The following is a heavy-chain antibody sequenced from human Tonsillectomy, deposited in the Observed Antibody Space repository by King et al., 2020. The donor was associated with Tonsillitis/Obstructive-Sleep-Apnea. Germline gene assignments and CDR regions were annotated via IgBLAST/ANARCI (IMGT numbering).Heavy chain of an antibody. V-gene: IGHV7-4-1*02. Sequence: QLVQSGSELRKPGASVKVSCRASGYTFTNSTLHWVRQAPGQGLEWMGWINTNTGNPSYAQGFTGRFVFSLDPSVSTAYLQISSLKAEDAAVYYCAREVVVEPGPYGWFDPWGQGTLVTVSS. CDR1: GYTFTNST. J-gene: IGHJ5*02. CDR3: AREVVVEPGPYGWFDP. D-gene: IGHD2-2*01. CDR2: INTNTGNP.